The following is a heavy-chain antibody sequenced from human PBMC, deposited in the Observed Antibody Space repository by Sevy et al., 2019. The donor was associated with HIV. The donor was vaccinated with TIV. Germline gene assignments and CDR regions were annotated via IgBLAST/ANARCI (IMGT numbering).Heavy chain of an antibody. J-gene: IGHJ4*02. CDR1: GHTLTEIS. CDR3: ATAREYYEDNSGYFDY. CDR2: FDPEDGET. D-gene: IGHD3-22*01. V-gene: IGHV1-24*01. Sequence: ASVKVSCKVSGHTLTEISMHWVRQTPGRGLEWMGRFDPEDGETIYAQKFQGTITMTEDTSTDTAYLELSSLRSEDTAVYYCATAREYYEDNSGYFDYWGPGTLVTVSS.